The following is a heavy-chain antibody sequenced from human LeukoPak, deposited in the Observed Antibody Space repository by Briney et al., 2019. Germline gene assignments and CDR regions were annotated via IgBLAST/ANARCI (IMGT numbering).Heavy chain of an antibody. CDR1: GGTFGNDA. CDR3: ATGGSHCNNNNCYNSYFFDL. D-gene: IGHD2/OR15-2a*01. V-gene: IGHV1-69*04. J-gene: IGHJ4*02. CDR2: IIPHLDIV. Sequence: ASVKVSCKTSGGTFGNDAVSWVRQAPGQGPEWMGRIIPHLDIVIYAEKFQGRLTITADTSTSTAYMELSSLRSEDTAVYYCATGGSHCNNNNCYNSYFFDLWGQGTLVTVSS.